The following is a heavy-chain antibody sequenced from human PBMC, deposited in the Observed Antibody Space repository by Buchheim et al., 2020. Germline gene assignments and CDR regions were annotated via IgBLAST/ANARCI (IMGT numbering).Heavy chain of an antibody. CDR2: INVGNGNT. Sequence: VKKPGASVKVSCKASGYTFRSYVMHWVRQAPGQRLEWMGWINVGNGNTKYSQKFQGRVTITRDTSASTAYMELSSLTSEDMAVYYCARGITIFGVAIPALSHWFDPWGQGTL. D-gene: IGHD3-3*01. J-gene: IGHJ5*02. CDR1: GYTFRSYV. V-gene: IGHV1-3*01. CDR3: ARGITIFGVAIPALSHWFDP.